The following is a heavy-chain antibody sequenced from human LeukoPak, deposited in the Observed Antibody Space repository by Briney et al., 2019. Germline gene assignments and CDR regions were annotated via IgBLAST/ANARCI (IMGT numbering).Heavy chain of an antibody. CDR3: ARGGRGYSYGTNWFDP. V-gene: IGHV4-34*01. Sequence: PSETLSLTCAVYGGSFSGYYWSWIRQPPGKGLEWIGEINHSGSTNYNPSLKSRVTISVDTSKNQFSLKLSSVTAADTAVYYCARGGRGYSYGTNWFDPWGQGTLATVSS. D-gene: IGHD5-18*01. CDR2: INHSGST. J-gene: IGHJ5*02. CDR1: GGSFSGYY.